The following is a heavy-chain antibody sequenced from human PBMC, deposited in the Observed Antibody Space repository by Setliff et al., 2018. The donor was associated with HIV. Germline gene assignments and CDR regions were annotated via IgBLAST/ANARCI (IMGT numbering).Heavy chain of an antibody. D-gene: IGHD3-22*01. J-gene: IGHJ4*02. CDR1: GGSISSYY. CDR2: IYYSGST. CDR3: ARHSGLGGYYSPFDY. V-gene: IGHV4-59*05. Sequence: SETLSLTCTVSGGSISSYYWSWIRQPAGKGLEWLGRIYYSGSTYYNPSLKSRVTISVDTSKNQFSLKLSSVTAADTTVYYCARHSGLGGYYSPFDYWGPGTLVTVSS.